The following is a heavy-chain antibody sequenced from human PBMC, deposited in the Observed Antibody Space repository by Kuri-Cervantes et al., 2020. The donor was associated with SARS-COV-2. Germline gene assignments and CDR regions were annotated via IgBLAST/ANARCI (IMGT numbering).Heavy chain of an antibody. V-gene: IGHV3-30*18. CDR3: AKPHYSKAYYYYGMDV. Sequence: LSLTCAVYGFTFSSYGLHWVRQAPGKGLEWVADISYDGSNKYYPDPVKGRFTISRDNSKNTLYLQMNSMRAEDTAVYYCAKPHYSKAYYYYGMDVWGQGTTVTVSS. J-gene: IGHJ6*02. CDR2: ISYDGSNK. CDR1: GFTFSSYG. D-gene: IGHD4-11*01.